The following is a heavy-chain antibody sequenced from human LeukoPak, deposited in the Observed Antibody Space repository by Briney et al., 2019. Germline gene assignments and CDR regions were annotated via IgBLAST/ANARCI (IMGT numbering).Heavy chain of an antibody. D-gene: IGHD3/OR15-3a*01. J-gene: IGHJ4*02. CDR3: ARPRGLKQVAYYCDY. CDR1: EFTFSDHA. V-gene: IGHV3-30-3*01. Sequence: GGSLRLSCAASEFTFSDHAMHWVRQAPGKGLEWVAGITFDGVSQYYAGSVKGRFTISRDNSRNSLYLQMDNLRPDDTAMYYCARPRGLKQVAYYCDYWDQGTLVTVSS. CDR2: ITFDGVSQ.